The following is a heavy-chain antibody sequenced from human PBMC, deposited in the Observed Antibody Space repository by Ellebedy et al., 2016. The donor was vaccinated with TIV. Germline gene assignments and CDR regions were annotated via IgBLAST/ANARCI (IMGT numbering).Heavy chain of an antibody. V-gene: IGHV4-59*01. CDR2: IYHSGST. J-gene: IGHJ3*02. CDR3: ATGQRYFGWQGSAFDI. D-gene: IGHD3-9*01. Sequence: MPSETLSLTFTVSGGSISSFYWSWIRQPPGKGLEWIGYIYHSGSTNYNPSLKSSVTISVDTSKNQFSLKLSSVTAADTAVYYCATGQRYFGWQGSAFDIWGQGTMVTVSS. CDR1: GGSISSFY.